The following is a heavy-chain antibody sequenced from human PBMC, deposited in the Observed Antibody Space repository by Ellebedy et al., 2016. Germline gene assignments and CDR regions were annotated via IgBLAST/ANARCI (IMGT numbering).Heavy chain of an antibody. D-gene: IGHD3-10*01. CDR3: ARIGGVYFGERPIDY. J-gene: IGHJ4*02. CDR2: IYYTGTT. V-gene: IGHV4-59*01. Sequence: SETLSLTCIVSGGSTSRYYWSWIRQPPGRGLEWIGNIYYTGTTNYNPSLQSRVTISLDTSKNQFSLRLTSVTAADTAVYYGARIGGVYFGERPIDYWGQGTLVTVSS. CDR1: GGSTSRYY.